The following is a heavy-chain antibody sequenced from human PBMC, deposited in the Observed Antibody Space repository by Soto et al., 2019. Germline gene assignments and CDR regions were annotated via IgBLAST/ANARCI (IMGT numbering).Heavy chain of an antibody. J-gene: IGHJ4*02. CDR2: IYYSGST. V-gene: IGHV4-39*07. D-gene: IGHD2-15*01. CDR1: GGSISSSSYY. Sequence: TSETLSLTCTVSGGSISSSSYYWGWIRQPPGKGLEWIGSIYYSGSTYYNPSLKSRVTISVDTSKTQLSLRLSSVTAADTAVYYCAAGRLFSTDWGQGTLVTVSS. CDR3: AAGRLFSTD.